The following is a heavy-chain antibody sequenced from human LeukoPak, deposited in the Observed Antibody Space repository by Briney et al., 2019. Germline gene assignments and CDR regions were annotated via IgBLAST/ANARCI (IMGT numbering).Heavy chain of an antibody. Sequence: PGGSLRLSCAASGVTFSSYAMSWVRQAPGKGVEWVSAISGSGGSTYYADSVKGRFTISRDNSKNTLYLQMNSLRAEDTAVYYCAWSSSQKPIVYWGQGTLVTVSS. D-gene: IGHD6-13*01. J-gene: IGHJ4*02. CDR2: ISGSGGST. CDR1: GVTFSSYA. CDR3: AWSSSQKPIVY. V-gene: IGHV3-23*01.